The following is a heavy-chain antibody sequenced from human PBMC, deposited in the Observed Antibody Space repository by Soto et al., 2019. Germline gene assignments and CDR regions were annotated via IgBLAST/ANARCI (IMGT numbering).Heavy chain of an antibody. CDR1: GFTFSSYS. V-gene: IGHV3-48*01. CDR2: IDSGGTTI. J-gene: IGHJ4*02. D-gene: IGHD6-19*01. Sequence: EVQLVESGGGLVQPGGSLRLSCAASGFTFSSYSMIWVRQPPGKGLECISYIDSGGTTIYQTDSVKGRFTISRDNAKNSLYLQMHRLRGADTAVYYCARRTSGWDSDYWGLGTLVTVSS. CDR3: ARRTSGWDSDY.